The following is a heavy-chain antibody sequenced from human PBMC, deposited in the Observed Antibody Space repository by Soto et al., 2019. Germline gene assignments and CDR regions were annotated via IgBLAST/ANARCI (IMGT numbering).Heavy chain of an antibody. D-gene: IGHD2-2*02. CDR2: IYYSGST. V-gene: IGHV4-39*01. Sequence: SETLSLTCTVSGGSISSSSYYWGWIRQPPGKGLEWIGSIYYSGSTYYNPSLKSRVTISVDTSKNQFSLKLSSVTAADTAVYDCARPNIVVVPAAIGWFDPWGQGTLVTVS. J-gene: IGHJ5*02. CDR1: GGSISSSSYY. CDR3: ARPNIVVVPAAIGWFDP.